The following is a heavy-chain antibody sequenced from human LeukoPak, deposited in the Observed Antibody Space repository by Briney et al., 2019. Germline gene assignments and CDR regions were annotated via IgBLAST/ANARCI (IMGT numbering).Heavy chain of an antibody. Sequence: GGSLRLSCAASKFTFDDYAMHWVRQAPGKGLEWVSLISGDGGSTYYADSVKGRFTISRDNSKNSLYLQMNSLRSEDTALYYCAKDIPHLGSGWLAVDYWGQGTLITVSS. CDR2: ISGDGGST. CDR1: KFTFDDYA. V-gene: IGHV3-43*02. CDR3: AKDIPHLGSGWLAVDY. D-gene: IGHD6-19*01. J-gene: IGHJ4*02.